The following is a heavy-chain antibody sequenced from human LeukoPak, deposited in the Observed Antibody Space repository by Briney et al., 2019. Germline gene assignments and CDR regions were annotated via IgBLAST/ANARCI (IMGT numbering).Heavy chain of an antibody. J-gene: IGHJ4*02. Sequence: GGSLRLSCAASGFTFSSYAMSWVRQAPGKGLEWVSAISGSDGSTYYADSVKGRFTISKDSSKNTLYLQMNSLRAEDTAVYYCAKDVDSSGYYLSFDYWGQGTLVTVSS. D-gene: IGHD3-22*01. CDR3: AKDVDSSGYYLSFDY. V-gene: IGHV3-23*01. CDR1: GFTFSSYA. CDR2: ISGSDGST.